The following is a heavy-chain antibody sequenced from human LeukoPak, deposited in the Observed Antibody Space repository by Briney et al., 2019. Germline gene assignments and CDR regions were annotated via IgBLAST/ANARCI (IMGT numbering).Heavy chain of an antibody. CDR2: IIGSGDST. J-gene: IGHJ4*02. CDR3: AKASRGFAYRLDF. V-gene: IGHV3-23*01. Sequence: GGSLRLSCAASGFMFNIHVMSWVRQAPGKGLEWVSGIIGSGDSTYYADSVKGRFTISRDNSKNTLSLQMNSLRAEDTAIYYCAKASRGFAYRLDFWGQGTLVTVSS. CDR1: GFMFNIHV. D-gene: IGHD3-16*02.